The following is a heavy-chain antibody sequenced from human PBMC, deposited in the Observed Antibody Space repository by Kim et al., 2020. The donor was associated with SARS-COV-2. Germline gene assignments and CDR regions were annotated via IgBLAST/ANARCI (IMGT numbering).Heavy chain of an antibody. J-gene: IGHJ3*02. D-gene: IGHD3-9*01. CDR1: GFTFDDYA. CDR3: AKDMSRPNFDWLLRGRAFDI. CDR2: ISWNSGSI. Sequence: GGSLRLSCAASGFTFDDYAMHWVRQAPGKGLEWVSGISWNSGSIGYADSVKGRFTISRDNAKNSLYLQMNSLRAEATALYYCAKDMSRPNFDWLLRGRAFDIWGQGTMVTVSS. V-gene: IGHV3-9*01.